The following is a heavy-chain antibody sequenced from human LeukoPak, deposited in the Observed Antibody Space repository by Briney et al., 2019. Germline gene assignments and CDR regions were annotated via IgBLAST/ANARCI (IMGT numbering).Heavy chain of an antibody. CDR3: ARAVPTEYYFDY. J-gene: IGHJ4*02. V-gene: IGHV3-21*01. CDR1: GFTFSSYS. CDR2: ISSSSSYI. D-gene: IGHD4-17*01. Sequence: TGGSLRLSCAASGFTFSSYSMNWVRQAPGKGLEWVSSISSSSSYIYYADSVKGRFTISRDNAKNSLYLQMNSLRAEDTAMYYCARAVPTEYYFDYWGQGTLVTVSS.